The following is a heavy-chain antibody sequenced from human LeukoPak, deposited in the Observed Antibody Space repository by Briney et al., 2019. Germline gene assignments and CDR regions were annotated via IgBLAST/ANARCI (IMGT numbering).Heavy chain of an antibody. J-gene: IGHJ4*02. CDR2: INQDGNRE. CDR1: GITFSRYW. V-gene: IGHV3-7*01. CDR3: ATTFPYCSDGTCAL. Sequence: GGSLRLSCTVSGITFSRYWMSWVRQAPGKGLEWVAHINQDGNRENYVDSVKGRFSISRDNAKNSLFLQMHSLRAEDTAVYYCATTFPYCSDGTCALGGQGTLVTVSS. D-gene: IGHD2-15*01.